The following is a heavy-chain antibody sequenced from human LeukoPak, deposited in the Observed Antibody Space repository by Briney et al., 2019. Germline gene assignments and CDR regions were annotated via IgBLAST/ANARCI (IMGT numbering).Heavy chain of an antibody. J-gene: IGHJ3*02. D-gene: IGHD2-8*01. CDR2: VYHSGST. V-gene: IGHV4-38-2*01. CDR3: ARSYFSVCAFDI. Sequence: SETLSLTCDVSGYSIRTGYYWGWVRQPPGKDLEWIGSVYHSGSTYYNPSLQSRVNILVDTSKNQFSLSLTSVTAADTAVYYCARSYFSVCAFDIWGQGTMVTVSS. CDR1: GYSIRTGYY.